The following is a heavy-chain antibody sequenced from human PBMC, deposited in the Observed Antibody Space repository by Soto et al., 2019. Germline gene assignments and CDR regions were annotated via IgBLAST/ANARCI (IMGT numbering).Heavy chain of an antibody. CDR3: ASDMSPT. Sequence: QVQLVQSGAEVKKPGASVKVSCKASGYTFTSHDINWMRQATGQGLEWMGWMNPNTGHTNYAQKVQGRVTMTRDTSISTAYMELTNLRSEDTAIYYCASDMSPTWGQGTLVTVSS. V-gene: IGHV1-8*01. CDR2: MNPNTGHT. J-gene: IGHJ5*02. CDR1: GYTFTSHD. D-gene: IGHD3-9*01.